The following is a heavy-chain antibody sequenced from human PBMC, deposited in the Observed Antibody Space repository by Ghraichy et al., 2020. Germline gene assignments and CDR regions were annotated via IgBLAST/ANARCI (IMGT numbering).Heavy chain of an antibody. CDR3: ATARGDYYGPRDY. J-gene: IGHJ4*02. V-gene: IGHV4-39*07. CDR2: IHNDGRT. CDR1: GDSMTRRSYY. Sequence: SETLSLTCTVSGDSMTRRSYYWDWIRQSPGRGLEWIGNIHNDGRTYYSPSLKGRITISVDTSKNYFSLKLNTLTAADTAMYYCATARGDYYGPRDYWGQGTMVTVSS. D-gene: IGHD3-10*01.